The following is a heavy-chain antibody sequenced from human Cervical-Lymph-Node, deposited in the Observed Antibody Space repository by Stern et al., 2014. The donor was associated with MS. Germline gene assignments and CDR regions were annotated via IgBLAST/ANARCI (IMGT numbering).Heavy chain of an antibody. J-gene: IGHJ4*02. CDR3: ARDPERAYYFDY. Sequence: DQLVESGGGVVQPGRSLRLSCAASGYIFSDYGMHWVRQAPGKGLEWVVVIGSDGSLKYYADSVKGRFSITRYDSKNTVYLHMTSLRAEDTAVYYCARDPERAYYFDYWGQGSLVTVSS. V-gene: IGHV3-33*01. CDR2: IGSDGSLK. CDR1: GYIFSDYG.